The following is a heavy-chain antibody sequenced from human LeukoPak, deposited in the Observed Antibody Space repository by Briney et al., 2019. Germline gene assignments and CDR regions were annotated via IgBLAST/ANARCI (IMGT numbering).Heavy chain of an antibody. Sequence: GGSLRLSCAASGFTFSSYAMSWVRQAPGKGLEWVSSITGRGANTDDADSVKGRFTISRDNAKNMLYLQMSSLIVEDTAVYYRAKVGYGSGTYYRFGYFDNWGQGTPVTVSS. V-gene: IGHV3-23*01. CDR2: ITGRGANT. D-gene: IGHD3-10*01. J-gene: IGHJ4*02. CDR3: AKVGYGSGTYYRFGYFDN. CDR1: GFTFSSYA.